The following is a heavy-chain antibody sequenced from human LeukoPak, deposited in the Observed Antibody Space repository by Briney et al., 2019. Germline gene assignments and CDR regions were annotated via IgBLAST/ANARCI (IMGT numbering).Heavy chain of an antibody. CDR2: IYAGDSDT. V-gene: IGHV5-51*01. CDR3: ARLRYSSSWDFDY. Sequence: GESLKISCRGSGYRFTTYWIGWVRQMPGKGLEWMGIIYAGDSDTRYSPSFQGQVTISADKSFSTAYLQWSSLKASDTAIYYCARLRYSSSWDFDYWGQGTLVTVSS. J-gene: IGHJ4*02. D-gene: IGHD6-13*01. CDR1: GYRFTTYW.